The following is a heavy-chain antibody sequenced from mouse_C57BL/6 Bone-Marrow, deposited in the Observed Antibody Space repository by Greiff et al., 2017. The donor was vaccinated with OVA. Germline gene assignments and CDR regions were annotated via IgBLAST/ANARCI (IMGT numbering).Heavy chain of an antibody. Sequence: QVQLQQSGAELARPGASVKLSCKASGYTFTSYGIRWVKQRTGQGLEWIGEIYPCSGNTYYNEKFKGKATLTADKSSSTAYMELRSLTSEDSAVYFCARRYDDSSYVNFDYWGQGTALTVSA. D-gene: IGHD1-1*01. CDR2: IYPCSGNT. V-gene: IGHV1-81*01. CDR3: ARRYDDSSYVNFDY. CDR1: GYTFTSYG. J-gene: IGHJ2*01.